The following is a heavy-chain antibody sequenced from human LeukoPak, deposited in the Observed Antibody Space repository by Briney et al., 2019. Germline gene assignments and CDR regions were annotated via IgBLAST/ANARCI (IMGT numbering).Heavy chain of an antibody. V-gene: IGHV4-59*01. CDR1: GGSISSYY. CDR3: ARAQLEPHLDY. J-gene: IGHJ4*02. D-gene: IGHD1-1*01. CDR2: IYYSGST. Sequence: PSETLSLTCTVSGGSISSYYWSWIRQPPGKGLEWIGYIYYSGSTNYNPSLKSRVTISVDTSKNQSSLKLSSVTAADTAVYYCARAQLEPHLDYWGQGTLVTVSS.